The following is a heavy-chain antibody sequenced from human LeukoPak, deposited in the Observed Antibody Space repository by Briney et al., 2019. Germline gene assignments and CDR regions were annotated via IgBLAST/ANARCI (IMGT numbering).Heavy chain of an antibody. V-gene: IGHV3-7*03. D-gene: IGHD3-22*01. J-gene: IGHJ4*02. CDR2: IKQDGSEK. CDR3: ARGSMDEYYYDSSGYYYY. Sequence: PGGSLRLSCAASGFTFSSYWMSWVRQAPGKGLEWVANIKQDGSEKYYVDSVKGRFTISRDNAKNSLYLQMNSLRAEDTAVYYCARGSMDEYYYDSSGYYYYWGQGTLVTVSS. CDR1: GFTFSSYW.